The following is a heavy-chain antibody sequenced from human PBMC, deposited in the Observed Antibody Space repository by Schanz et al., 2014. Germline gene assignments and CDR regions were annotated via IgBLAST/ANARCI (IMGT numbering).Heavy chain of an antibody. Sequence: EAQLLESGGGLVQPGGSLRLSCTASRIIFGTYSMNWIRQTPKGLEWVSSINSRSNFIYYADSVKGRFTISRDNAKNSLYLQMNSLRAEDTAVYYCVPMSIAAHWGQGTLVTVSS. J-gene: IGHJ4*02. V-gene: IGHV3-21*02. CDR2: INSRSNFI. D-gene: IGHD6-6*01. CDR3: VPMSIAAH. CDR1: RIIFGTYS.